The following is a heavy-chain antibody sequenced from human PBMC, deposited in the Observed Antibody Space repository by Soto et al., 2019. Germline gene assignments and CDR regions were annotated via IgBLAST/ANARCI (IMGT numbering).Heavy chain of an antibody. CDR3: ARKYYYDSRAFDF. D-gene: IGHD3-22*01. J-gene: IGHJ4*02. CDR1: GFTFSDYY. V-gene: IGHV3-11*01. Sequence: GGSLRLSCAASGFTFSDYYMSWIRQAPGKGLEWVSFINNNDRAIYYADSVKGRFTISRDNAKTSLYLRMNSLRAEDKAIYYRARKYYYDSRAFDFWGQGTLVTVSS. CDR2: INNNDRAI.